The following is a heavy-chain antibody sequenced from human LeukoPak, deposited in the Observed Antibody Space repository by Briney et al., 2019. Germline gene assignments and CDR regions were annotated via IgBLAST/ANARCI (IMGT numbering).Heavy chain of an antibody. J-gene: IGHJ6*03. V-gene: IGHV4-34*01. CDR1: GGSFSGYY. CDR2: INHSGST. CDR3: ARGSLWFGDLHYYMDV. D-gene: IGHD3-10*01. Sequence: PSETLSLTCAVYGGSFSGYYWSWIRQPPGKGLEWIGEINHSGSTYYNPSLKSRVTISVDTSKNQFSLKLSSVTAADTAVYYCARGSLWFGDLHYYMDVWGKGTTVTISS.